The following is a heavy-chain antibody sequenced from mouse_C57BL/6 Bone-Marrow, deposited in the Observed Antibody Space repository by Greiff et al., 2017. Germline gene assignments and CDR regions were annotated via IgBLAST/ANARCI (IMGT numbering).Heavy chain of an antibody. D-gene: IGHD3-2*01. J-gene: IGHJ2*01. Sequence: VQLQQSGPELVKPGASVKISCKASGYTFTDYYMNWVKQSHGKSLEWIGDINPNNGGTSYNQKFKGKATLTVDKSSSTAYMELRSLTSEDSAVYYCARDSLDSSYYFDYWGQGTTLTVSS. CDR3: ARDSLDSSYYFDY. CDR2: INPNNGGT. V-gene: IGHV1-26*01. CDR1: GYTFTDYY.